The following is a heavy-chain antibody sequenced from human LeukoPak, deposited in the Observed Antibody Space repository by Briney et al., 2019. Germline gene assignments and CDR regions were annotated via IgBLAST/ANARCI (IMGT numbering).Heavy chain of an antibody. CDR3: ARSPPGLFGFDY. CDR1: GFTVSSNY. CDR2: IYSGGST. J-gene: IGHJ4*02. D-gene: IGHD3-10*02. Sequence: PGGSLRLSCAASGFTVSSNYMSWVRQAPGKGLEWVSVIYSGGSTYYADSVKGRFTISRDNSKNTLYLQMNSLRAEDTAVYYCARSPPGLFGFDYWGQGTLVTVSS. V-gene: IGHV3-53*01.